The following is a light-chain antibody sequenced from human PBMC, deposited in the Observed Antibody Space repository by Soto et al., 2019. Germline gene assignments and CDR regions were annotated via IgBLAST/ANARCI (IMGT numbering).Light chain of an antibody. CDR3: QQYEDVPT. J-gene: IGKJ2*01. CDR1: QDISNF. V-gene: IGKV1-33*01. CDR2: DAS. Sequence: DIQLTQSPSFLSASVGDSVTITCQASQDISNFLNWYHQRPGKAPKLLISDASSLQGGVPSRYRGSGAGTKFVLTITRLQPDDIGSYYCQQYEDVPTFGQGTKVGVK.